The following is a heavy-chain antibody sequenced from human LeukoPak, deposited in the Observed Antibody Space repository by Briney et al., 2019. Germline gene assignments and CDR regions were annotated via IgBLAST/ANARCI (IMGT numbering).Heavy chain of an antibody. CDR1: GFTFTSYW. D-gene: IGHD3-10*01. J-gene: IGHJ6*02. Sequence: GGSLRLSCAASGFTFTSYWMNWVRQAPGKGLEWVANIKQDGSEKYYVDSVRGRFTISRDNAKNSLYLQMNSLRAEDTAVYYCARVVHYYGSGSYYNGVKEYNYYYGLDVWGQGTTVTVSS. CDR2: IKQDGSEK. CDR3: ARVVHYYGSGSYYNGVKEYNYYYGLDV. V-gene: IGHV3-7*03.